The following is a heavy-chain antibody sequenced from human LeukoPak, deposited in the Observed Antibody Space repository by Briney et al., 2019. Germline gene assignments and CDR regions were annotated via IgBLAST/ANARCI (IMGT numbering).Heavy chain of an antibody. CDR2: IYPGDSDT. CDR3: ARLTGYTSGWNTFDI. J-gene: IGHJ3*02. Sequence: GESLKISCKGSGYRFTNYWIGWVRQMPGKGLEWMGIIYPGDSDTRYSPSFQGQVTISADKSISTAYLHWSSLKASDTARYYCARLTGYTSGWNTFDIWGQGTTVTVSS. V-gene: IGHV5-51*01. CDR1: GYRFTNYW. D-gene: IGHD6-19*01.